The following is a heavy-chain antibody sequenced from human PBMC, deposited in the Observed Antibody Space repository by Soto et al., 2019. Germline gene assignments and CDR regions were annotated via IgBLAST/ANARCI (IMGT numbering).Heavy chain of an antibody. V-gene: IGHV4-39*01. CDR2: IYYSGST. Sequence: QLQLQESGPGLVKPSETLSLTCTVSGGSISSSSYYWGWIRQPPGKGLEWIGSIYYSGSTYYNPSLKSRVTISVDTSKNQLSLKLSSVTAADTAVYYCARQVRYSSSWYSFHGVLDYWGQGTLVTVSS. J-gene: IGHJ4*02. CDR1: GGSISSSSYY. CDR3: ARQVRYSSSWYSFHGVLDY. D-gene: IGHD6-13*01.